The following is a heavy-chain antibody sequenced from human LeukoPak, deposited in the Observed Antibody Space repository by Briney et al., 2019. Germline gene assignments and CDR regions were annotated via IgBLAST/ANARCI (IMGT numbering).Heavy chain of an antibody. CDR2: IRYDGSNK. J-gene: IGHJ4*02. CDR3: AKGWCSSTSCYHDY. D-gene: IGHD2-2*01. CDR1: GFTFSSYG. V-gene: IGHV3-30*02. Sequence: GGSLRLSCAASGFTFSSYGMHWVRQAPGKGLEWVAFIRYDGSNKYYADSVKGRFTISRDNSKNTLYLQMNSLRAEDTAVYYCAKGWCSSTSCYHDYWGQGTLVTVSS.